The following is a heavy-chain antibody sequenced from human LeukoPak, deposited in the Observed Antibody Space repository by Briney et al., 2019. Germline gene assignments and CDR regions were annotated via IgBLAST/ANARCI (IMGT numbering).Heavy chain of an antibody. CDR1: GFTFSDYG. CDR2: ISGSGYNT. J-gene: IGHJ4*02. CDR3: ARDYGGSSPFDY. V-gene: IGHV3-23*01. Sequence: GGSLRLSCVASGFTFSDYGMTWVRQAPGKGLEWVSAISGSGYNTYYSDSVKGRFTISRDNAKNSLYLQMNSLRAEDTAVYYCARDYGGSSPFDYWGQGTLVTVSS. D-gene: IGHD4-23*01.